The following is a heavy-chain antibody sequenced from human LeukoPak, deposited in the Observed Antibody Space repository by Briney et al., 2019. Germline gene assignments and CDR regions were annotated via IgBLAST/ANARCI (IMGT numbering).Heavy chain of an antibody. CDR3: ARARIRLDY. J-gene: IGHJ4*02. Sequence: PSETLSLTCAVYGGSLSGYYWSWIRQPPGKGLEWIGEINHSGSTNYNPSLKSRVTISVDTSKNQFSLKLSSVTAADTAVYYCARARIRLDYWGQGTLVTVSS. CDR1: GGSLSGYY. V-gene: IGHV4-34*01. CDR2: INHSGST.